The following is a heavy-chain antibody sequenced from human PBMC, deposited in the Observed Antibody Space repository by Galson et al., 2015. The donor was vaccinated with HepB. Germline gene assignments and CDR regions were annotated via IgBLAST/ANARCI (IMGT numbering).Heavy chain of an antibody. V-gene: IGHV3-49*03. J-gene: IGHJ3*02. D-gene: IGHD6-19*01. CDR2: IRSKAYGGTT. Sequence: SLRLSCAASGFTFGDYAMSWFRQAPGKGLEWVGFIRSKAYGGTTEYAASVKGRFTISRDDSKSIAYLQMNSLKTEDTAVYYCTRDPLEPSSGWWWGAFDIWGQGTMVTVSS. CDR1: GFTFGDYA. CDR3: TRDPLEPSSGWWWGAFDI.